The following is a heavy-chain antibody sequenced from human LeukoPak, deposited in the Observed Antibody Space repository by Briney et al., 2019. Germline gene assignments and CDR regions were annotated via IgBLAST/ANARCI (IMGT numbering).Heavy chain of an antibody. J-gene: IGHJ6*04. D-gene: IGHD3-10*02. CDR2: ISSSGSTI. V-gene: IGHV3-48*03. Sequence: GVSLRLSCAASGFTFSSYEMNWVRQAPGKGLEWVSYISSSGSTIYYVDSVKGRFTISRDNAKNSLYLQMNSLRAEDTAVYYCAELGITMIGGVWGKGTTVTISS. CDR3: AELGITMIGGV. CDR1: GFTFSSYE.